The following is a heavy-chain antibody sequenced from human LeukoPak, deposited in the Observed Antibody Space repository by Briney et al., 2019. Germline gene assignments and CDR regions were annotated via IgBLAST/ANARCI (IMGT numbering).Heavy chain of an antibody. J-gene: IGHJ4*02. CDR1: GFTFSSFE. D-gene: IGHD3-16*02. V-gene: IGHV3-48*03. Sequence: QPGGSLRLSCAVSGFTFSSFEMNWVRQAPGKGLEWVSYISSSGTTSHYADSVKGRFTISRDNAKNSLYLQMNSLRAEDMAVYYCAREDWGSDRLDYWGQGTLVTVSS. CDR3: AREDWGSDRLDY. CDR2: ISSSGTTS.